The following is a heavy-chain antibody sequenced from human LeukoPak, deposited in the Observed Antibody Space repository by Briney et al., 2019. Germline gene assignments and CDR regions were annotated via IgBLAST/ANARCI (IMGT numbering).Heavy chain of an antibody. D-gene: IGHD4-11*01. CDR2: IKSKTDGGTT. CDR1: GFTFSSYW. V-gene: IGHV3-15*07. Sequence: GGSLRLSCAASGFTFSSYWMNWVRQAPGKGLEWVGRIKSKTDGGTTDYAAPVKGRFTISRDDSKNTLFLQMNSLKTEDTAVYYCTHYTVTTSFDYWGQGTLVTVSS. CDR3: THYTVTTSFDY. J-gene: IGHJ4*02.